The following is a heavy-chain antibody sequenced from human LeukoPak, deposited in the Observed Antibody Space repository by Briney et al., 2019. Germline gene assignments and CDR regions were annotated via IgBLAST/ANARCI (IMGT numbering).Heavy chain of an antibody. J-gene: IGHJ4*02. V-gene: IGHV3-7*03. CDR3: ARERERGTVDY. D-gene: IGHD1-26*01. Sequence: GRSLRLSCAASGFTFSNYWMSWVRQAPGKGLEWVANIKSDGSGKYYVDSVKGRFTISRDNAKNSLYLQMNSQRAEDTAVYYCARERERGTVDYWGQGTLVTVSS. CDR1: GFTFSNYW. CDR2: IKSDGSGK.